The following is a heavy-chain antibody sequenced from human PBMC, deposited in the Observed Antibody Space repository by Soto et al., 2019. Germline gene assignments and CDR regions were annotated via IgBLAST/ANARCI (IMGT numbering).Heavy chain of an antibody. D-gene: IGHD4-17*01. CDR3: ASWDYGDFPI. Sequence: SETLSLTCTVSGGSISSSSYYWGWIRQPPGKGLEWIGSIYYSGSTYYNPSLKSRVTISVDTSKNQFSLKLSSVTAADTAVYYCASWDYGDFPIWGQGTVVTVSS. CDR2: IYYSGST. V-gene: IGHV4-39*01. J-gene: IGHJ3*02. CDR1: GGSISSSSYY.